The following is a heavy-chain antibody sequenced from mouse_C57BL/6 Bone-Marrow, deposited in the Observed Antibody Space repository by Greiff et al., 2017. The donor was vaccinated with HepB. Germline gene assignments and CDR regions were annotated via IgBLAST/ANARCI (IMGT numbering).Heavy chain of an antibody. D-gene: IGHD1-1*01. CDR3: AREEYYYGPAWFAY. CDR1: GYTFTSYW. V-gene: IGHV1-55*01. J-gene: IGHJ3*01. Sequence: QVQLQQPGAELVKPGASVKMSCKASGYTFTSYWITWVKQRPGQGLEWIGDIYPGSGSTNYNEKFKSKATLTVDTSSSTAYMQLSSLTSEDSAVYYCAREEYYYGPAWFAYWGQGTLVTVSA. CDR2: IYPGSGST.